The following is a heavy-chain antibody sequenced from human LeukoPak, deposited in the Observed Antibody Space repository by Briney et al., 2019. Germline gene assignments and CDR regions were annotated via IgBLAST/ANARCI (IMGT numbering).Heavy chain of an antibody. CDR1: GGSIVSYY. CDR3: ARLHPENGGYWDPFDY. D-gene: IGHD2-21*01. J-gene: IGHJ4*02. CDR2: IHYSGSI. Sequence: SETLSLTCNVSGGSIVSYYWSWIRQPPGKGLEWIGYIHYSGSIKYNPSLKSRVTISLDTSKNQISLKLNSVTTADTAVYYCARLHPENGGYWDPFDYWGQGTLVTVSS. V-gene: IGHV4-59*01.